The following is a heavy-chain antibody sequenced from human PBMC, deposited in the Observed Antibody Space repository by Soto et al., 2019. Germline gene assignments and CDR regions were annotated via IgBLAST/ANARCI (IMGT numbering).Heavy chain of an antibody. Sequence: ASVKVSCKASGYTITIYYMHWVRQAPGQGLEWMGIINPSGGSTSYAQKFQGRVTMTRDTSTSTVYMELSSLRSEDTAVYYCARDDYGDYGMDVWGQGTTVTVSS. D-gene: IGHD4-17*01. J-gene: IGHJ6*02. V-gene: IGHV1-46*01. CDR1: GYTITIYY. CDR3: ARDDYGDYGMDV. CDR2: INPSGGST.